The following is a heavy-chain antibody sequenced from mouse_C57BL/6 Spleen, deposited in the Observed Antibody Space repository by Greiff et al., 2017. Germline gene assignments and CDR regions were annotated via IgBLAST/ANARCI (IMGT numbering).Heavy chain of an antibody. J-gene: IGHJ4*01. V-gene: IGHV6-6*01. CDR3: TLFTTVVATEAMDY. CDR2: IRNKANNHAT. Sequence: EVKLEESGGGLVQPGGSMKLSCAASGFTFSDAWMDWVRQSPEKGLEWVAEIRNKANNHATYYAESVKGRFTISRDDSKSSVYLQMHSLRAEDTGIYYCTLFTTVVATEAMDYWGQGTSVTVSS. CDR1: GFTFSDAW. D-gene: IGHD1-1*01.